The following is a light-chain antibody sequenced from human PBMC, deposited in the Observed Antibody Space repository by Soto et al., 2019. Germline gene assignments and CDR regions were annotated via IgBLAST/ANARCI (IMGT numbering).Light chain of an antibody. CDR1: SSDVGSYNL. J-gene: IGLJ1*01. Sequence: QSALTQPASVSGSPGQSITISCTGTSSDVGSYNLVSWYQQHPGKAPKLMIYEGSKRPSGVSNRVSGSKSGNTASLTISGLQAEDEADYSCCSYAGSSTFYVFGTGTKLTVL. V-gene: IGLV2-23*01. CDR2: EGS. CDR3: CSYAGSSTFYV.